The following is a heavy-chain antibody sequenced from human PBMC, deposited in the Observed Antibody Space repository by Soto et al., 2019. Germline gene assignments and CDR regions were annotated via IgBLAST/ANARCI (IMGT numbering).Heavy chain of an antibody. V-gene: IGHV3-7*03. Sequence: ESGGGLVQPGGSLRLSCADSGFTFSSYWMSWVRQAPGNGLEWVANIKQDGNEKYYVDSVKGRFTISRDNAKNSLYLQMNSLRAEDTAVYYCARVASLAAFYWGQGTLVTVSS. CDR1: GFTFSSYW. CDR3: ARVASLAAFY. D-gene: IGHD6-6*01. CDR2: IKQDGNEK. J-gene: IGHJ4*02.